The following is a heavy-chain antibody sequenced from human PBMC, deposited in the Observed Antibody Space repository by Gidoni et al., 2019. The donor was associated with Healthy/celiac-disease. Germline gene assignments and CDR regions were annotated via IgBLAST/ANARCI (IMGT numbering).Heavy chain of an antibody. CDR2: MNPNSGNT. CDR3: ARGGAAAGTFYYYGMDV. Sequence: QVQLVQSGAEVKKPGASVKVSCKASGYTFTSYDINWVRQATGQGLEWMGWMNPNSGNTGYAQKFQGRVTMTRNTSISTAYMELSSLRSEDTAEYYCARGGAAAGTFYYYGMDVWGQGTTVTVSS. CDR1: GYTFTSYD. D-gene: IGHD6-13*01. J-gene: IGHJ6*02. V-gene: IGHV1-8*01.